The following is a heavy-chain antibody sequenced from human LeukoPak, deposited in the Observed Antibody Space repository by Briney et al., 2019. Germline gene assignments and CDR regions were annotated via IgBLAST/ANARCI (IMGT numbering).Heavy chain of an antibody. J-gene: IGHJ6*02. D-gene: IGHD1-26*01. CDR2: ITSDGSDT. CDR3: ARDREALAGMDV. Sequence: PGGSLRLSCAASGLTFRNYWMHWVRQAPGKGLMWLSRITSDGSDTIYADSGKGRFTISRDNSKNTLYLQMNSLRAEDTAVYYCARDREALAGMDVWGQGTTVTVSS. CDR1: GLTFRNYW. V-gene: IGHV3-74*01.